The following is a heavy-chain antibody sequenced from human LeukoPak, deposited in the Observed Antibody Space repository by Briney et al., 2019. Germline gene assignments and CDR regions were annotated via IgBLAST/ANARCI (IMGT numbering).Heavy chain of an antibody. CDR3: ARDYYYDSSVLDY. V-gene: IGHV3-33*01. Sequence: GGSLRLSCAASGFTFSSYGTHWVRQAPGKGLEWVAVIWYDGSNKYYADSVKGRFTISRDNSKNTLYLQMNSLRAEDTAVYYCARDYYYDSSVLDYWGQGTLVTVSS. J-gene: IGHJ4*02. D-gene: IGHD3-22*01. CDR2: IWYDGSNK. CDR1: GFTFSSYG.